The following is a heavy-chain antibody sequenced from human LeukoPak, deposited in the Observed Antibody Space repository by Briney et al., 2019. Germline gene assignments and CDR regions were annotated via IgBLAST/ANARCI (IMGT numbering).Heavy chain of an antibody. CDR3: ARNLGEHGYKYPGGY. D-gene: IGHD5-24*01. J-gene: IGHJ4*02. V-gene: IGHV3-30-3*01. CDR2: ISYDGSNK. Sequence: GGSLRLSCAASGFTFSSYAMHWVRQAPGKGLEWVAVISYDGSNKYYADSVKGRFTISRDNSKNTLYLQMNSLRSEDTAVYYCARNLGEHGYKYPGGYWGQGTLVTVSS. CDR1: GFTFSSYA.